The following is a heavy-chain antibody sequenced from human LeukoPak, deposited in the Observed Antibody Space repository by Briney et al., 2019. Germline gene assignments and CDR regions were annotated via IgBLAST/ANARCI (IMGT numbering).Heavy chain of an antibody. CDR3: ATAPARPTAFDI. D-gene: IGHD6-6*01. Sequence: ASVTVSCKVSGYTLTELSMHWVRQAPGKGLEWMGGFDPEDGETTYAQKFQGRVTMTEDTSTDTAYMELSSLRSEDTAVYYCATAPARPTAFDIWGQGTMVTVSS. CDR1: GYTLTELS. J-gene: IGHJ3*02. V-gene: IGHV1-24*01. CDR2: FDPEDGET.